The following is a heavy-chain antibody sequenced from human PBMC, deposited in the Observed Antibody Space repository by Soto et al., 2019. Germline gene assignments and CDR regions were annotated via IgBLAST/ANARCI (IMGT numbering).Heavy chain of an antibody. Sequence: QVQLQESGPGLVKPSETLSLTCTVSGGSISSYYWSWIRQPPGKGLEWIGYIYYSGSSNYKPSLKSRVTISVDTSKNQFSLKLSSVTAADTAVYYCARRWGYAFDIWGQGTMVTVSS. CDR2: IYYSGSS. J-gene: IGHJ3*02. CDR3: ARRWGYAFDI. D-gene: IGHD1-26*01. V-gene: IGHV4-59*08. CDR1: GGSISSYY.